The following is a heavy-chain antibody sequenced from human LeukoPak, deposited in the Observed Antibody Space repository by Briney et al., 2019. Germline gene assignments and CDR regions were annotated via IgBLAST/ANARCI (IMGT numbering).Heavy chain of an antibody. D-gene: IGHD3-10*01. CDR1: GFTFSSYE. CDR3: ARLWGSGKTCDY. Sequence: PGGSLRLPCAASGFTFSSYEMNWVRQAPGKGLEWVSYISSSGSTIHYADSVKGRFTISRDNSKNTLYLQMNSLRAEDTAVYYCARLWGSGKTCDYWGQGTLVTVSS. CDR2: ISSSGSTI. V-gene: IGHV3-48*03. J-gene: IGHJ4*02.